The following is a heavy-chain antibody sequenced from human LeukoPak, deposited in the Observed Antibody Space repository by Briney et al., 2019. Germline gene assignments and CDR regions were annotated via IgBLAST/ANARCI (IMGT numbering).Heavy chain of an antibody. CDR2: IIPIFGTA. D-gene: IGHD1-1*01. J-gene: IGHJ4*02. V-gene: IGHV1-69*13. CDR3: ARSGTDLLHFDY. CDR1: GYTLTELS. Sequence: VKVSCKVSGYTLTELSMHWVRQAPGQGLEWMGGIIPIFGTANYAQKFQGRVTITADESTSTAYMELSSLRSEDTAVYYCARSGTDLLHFDYWGQGTLVTVSS.